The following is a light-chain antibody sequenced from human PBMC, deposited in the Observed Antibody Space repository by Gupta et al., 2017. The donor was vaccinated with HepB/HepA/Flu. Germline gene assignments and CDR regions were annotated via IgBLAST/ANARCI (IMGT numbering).Light chain of an antibody. V-gene: IGLV1-40*01. CDR2: ANS. CDR3: QSYDRGLSTYV. Sequence: QSVLPHPPSVSGAPGHRGTISCPGSSSNIGAGYDVNWYQQLPRTAPKLLIYANSKRPSGVPDRFSGSKSGTSASLAITGLQAEDEADYYCQSYDRGLSTYVFGTGTKVSVL. J-gene: IGLJ1*01. CDR1: SSNIGAGYD.